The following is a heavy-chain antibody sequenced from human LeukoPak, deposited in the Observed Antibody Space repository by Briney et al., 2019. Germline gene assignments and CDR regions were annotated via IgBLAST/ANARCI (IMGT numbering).Heavy chain of an antibody. CDR2: ISTTSSYI. J-gene: IGHJ2*01. D-gene: IGHD6-19*01. Sequence: GGSLRLSCAASGFTFSNYTMNWVRQAPGKGLEWVSSISTTSSYIYYAVSVRGRFAISRDNAKNSLFLQMNSLRAEDTAVYYCVRGGVALADLYWYFDLWGRGTLVTVSS. V-gene: IGHV3-21*01. CDR3: VRGGVALADLYWYFDL. CDR1: GFTFSNYT.